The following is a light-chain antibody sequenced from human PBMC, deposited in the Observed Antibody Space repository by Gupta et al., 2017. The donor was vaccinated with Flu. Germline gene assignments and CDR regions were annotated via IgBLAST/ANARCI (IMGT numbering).Light chain of an antibody. CDR1: QTVAGSF. CDR3: QRYGDSPAYT. V-gene: IGKV3-20*01. Sequence: LSLSPGEGATLSCRASQTVAGSFLAWYQQQPGQAPRLLIYGASTRAPGIPDRFSGSGSGTDFTLTITRPEPEDFAVYYCQRYGDSPAYTFGQGTKMEI. CDR2: GAS. J-gene: IGKJ2*01.